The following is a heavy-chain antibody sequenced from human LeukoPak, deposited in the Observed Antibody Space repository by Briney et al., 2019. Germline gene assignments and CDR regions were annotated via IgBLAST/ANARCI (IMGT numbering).Heavy chain of an antibody. J-gene: IGHJ4*02. CDR2: VYFSGST. D-gene: IGHD3-3*01. CDR3: ARDLGFWSGPDY. CDR1: GGSLSNYY. Sequence: SETLSLTCTVSGGSLSNYYWSWIRQAPGKGLEWIGYVYFSGSTNYNPSLKSRVTMSVDTSKNQFSLRLSSVTAADTAVYYCARDLGFWSGPDYWGQGTLVTVSS. V-gene: IGHV4-59*12.